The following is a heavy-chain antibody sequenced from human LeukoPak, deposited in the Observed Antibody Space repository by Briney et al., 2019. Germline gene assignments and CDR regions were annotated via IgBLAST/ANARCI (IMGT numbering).Heavy chain of an antibody. J-gene: IGHJ1*01. V-gene: IGHV3-23*01. D-gene: IGHD3-22*01. CDR3: AKDPYSSRMEYFQQ. CDR1: GFTFSSSA. CDR2: ISNNGGYT. Sequence: GGSLRLSCAASGFTFSSSAMSWVRQAPGKGLEWVSAISNNGGYTYYADSVQGRFTISRDNSKNTLYLEMSSLRIEDTAVYYCAKDPYSSRMEYFQQWGQGTLVIVSS.